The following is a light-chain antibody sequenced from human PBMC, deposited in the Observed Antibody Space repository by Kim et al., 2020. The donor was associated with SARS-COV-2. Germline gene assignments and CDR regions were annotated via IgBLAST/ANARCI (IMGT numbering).Light chain of an antibody. V-gene: IGKV1-6*01. CDR2: AAS. CDR1: QGIRNE. J-gene: IGKJ4*02. CDR3: LQDYNYPRT. Sequence: SESARDRVSITCRESQGIRNELGWYQQKPGKAPNLLIYAASSIQSGVTSRFSGSGSGTYCTLTINSLQPEDFATYYCLQDYNYPRTFGGGTKLEI.